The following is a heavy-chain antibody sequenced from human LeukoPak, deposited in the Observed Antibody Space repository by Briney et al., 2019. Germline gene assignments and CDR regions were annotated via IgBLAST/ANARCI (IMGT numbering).Heavy chain of an antibody. CDR3: ARITYYYDSSGYTDAFDI. D-gene: IGHD3-22*01. J-gene: IGHJ3*02. CDR1: RHSISSGYY. CDR2: IYHSGTT. V-gene: IGHV4-38-2*02. Sequence: SETLPLTCTVSRHSISSGYYWGWIRQPPGKGLEWIGSIYHSGTTYYNPSLKSRVTISVDTSKNQFSLKLSSVTAADTAVYYCARITYYYDSSGYTDAFDIWGQGTMVTVSS.